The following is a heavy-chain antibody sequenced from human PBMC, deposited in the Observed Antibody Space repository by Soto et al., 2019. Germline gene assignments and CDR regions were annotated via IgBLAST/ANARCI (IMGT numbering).Heavy chain of an antibody. Sequence: EVHLVESGGGLVQPGGSLRLSCAASGFTFSSYSLNWVRQAPGKGLVWVSYITSSGTTVYYADSVRGRFTISRDNAKNSLYLQMNSLRDDDTAVYYCARGSSNWAYYFDFWGQGTLVTVSS. CDR1: GFTFSSYS. D-gene: IGHD6-13*01. CDR2: ITSSGTTV. CDR3: ARGSSNWAYYFDF. V-gene: IGHV3-48*02. J-gene: IGHJ4*02.